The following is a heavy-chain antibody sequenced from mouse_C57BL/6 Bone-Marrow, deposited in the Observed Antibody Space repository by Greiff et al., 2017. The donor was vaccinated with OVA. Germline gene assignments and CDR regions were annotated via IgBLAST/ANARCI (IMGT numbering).Heavy chain of an antibody. CDR1: GFSLTSYG. J-gene: IGHJ3*01. D-gene: IGHD1-1*01. CDR3: ARKGYYGSSWFAY. CDR2: IWSGGST. V-gene: IGHV2-2*01. Sequence: VQLQESGPGLVQPSQSLSITCTVSGFSLTSYGVHWVRQSPGKGLEWLGVIWSGGSTDYHAAFISRLSISKDNSKSQVFFKMNSLQADDTAIYYCARKGYYGSSWFAYWGQGTLVTVSA.